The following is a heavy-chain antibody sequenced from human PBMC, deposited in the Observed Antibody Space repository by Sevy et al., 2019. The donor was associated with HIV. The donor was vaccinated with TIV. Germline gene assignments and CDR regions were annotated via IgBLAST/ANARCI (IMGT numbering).Heavy chain of an antibody. CDR2: IYSGGNT. CDR3: ARGVGYSHGLYYFDY. V-gene: IGHV3-53*01. CDR1: GFTIGSTY. J-gene: IGHJ4*02. Sequence: GGSLRLSCAASGFTIGSTYMSWVRQAPGKGLEWVSVIYSGGNTYYADSVKGRFTISRDNSENTLYLQMNSLRDEDTAVYYCARGVGYSHGLYYFDYWGQGTLVTVSS. D-gene: IGHD5-18*01.